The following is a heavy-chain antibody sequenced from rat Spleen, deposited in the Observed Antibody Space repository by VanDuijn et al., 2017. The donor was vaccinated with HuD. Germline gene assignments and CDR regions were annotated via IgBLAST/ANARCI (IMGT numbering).Heavy chain of an antibody. CDR1: GFTFSDYN. J-gene: IGHJ2*01. CDR3: ARHGCNSYFDY. V-gene: IGHV5-7*01. Sequence: EVQLVESGGGLVQPGRSLKLSCAASGFTFSDYNMAWVRQAPKKGLEWVATISSDGRRNYYRDSVKGRFTISRDNAKSSLYLQMDSLRSEDTATYYCARHGCNSYFDYWGQGVMVTVSS. CDR2: ISSDGRRN. D-gene: IGHD1-9*01.